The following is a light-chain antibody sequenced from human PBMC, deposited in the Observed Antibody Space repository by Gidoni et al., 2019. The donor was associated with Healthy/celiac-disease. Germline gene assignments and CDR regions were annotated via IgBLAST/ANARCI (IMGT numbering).Light chain of an antibody. CDR1: QSISSY. Sequence: DIQMTQSPSSLSASVGDRVTITCRASQSISSYLNWYQQKPGKAPKLLIYAASSLHSGVPSRFSGSGSGTDFTLTISSLQPEDFATYYCQQCYSTPPYTFGQGTKLEIK. J-gene: IGKJ2*01. V-gene: IGKV1-39*01. CDR2: AAS. CDR3: QQCYSTPPYT.